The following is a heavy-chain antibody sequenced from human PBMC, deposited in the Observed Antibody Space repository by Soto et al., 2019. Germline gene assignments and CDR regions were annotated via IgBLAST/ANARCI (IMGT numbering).Heavy chain of an antibody. CDR3: ARRYGPSFDY. CDR1: GVSFSSYY. D-gene: IGHD4-17*01. J-gene: IGHJ4*02. CDR2: IYYSGST. V-gene: IGHV4-59*01. Sequence: SETLSLICTVSGVSFSSYYWSWIRQPPGKGLEWIGYIYYSGSTNYNPSLKSRVTISVDTSKNQFSLKLSSVTAADTAVYYCARRYGPSFDYWGQGALVTVS.